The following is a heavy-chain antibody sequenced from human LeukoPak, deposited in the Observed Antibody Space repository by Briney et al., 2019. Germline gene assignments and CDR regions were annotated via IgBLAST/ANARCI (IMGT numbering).Heavy chain of an antibody. CDR3: ARSGFGGRSWFHYTGIDV. D-gene: IGHD6-13*01. V-gene: IGHV4-59*01. CDR1: GGSISNYY. CDR2: MFYSGTT. Sequence: SETLSLTCTVSGGSISNYYWTWIRQPPGKGLEWFGCMFYSGTTYYNPSLKTRVTMSVDMSKHQSSLKLSSVSAGDTAVYYCARSGFGGRSWFHYTGIDVWGQGTTVTVSS. J-gene: IGHJ6*02.